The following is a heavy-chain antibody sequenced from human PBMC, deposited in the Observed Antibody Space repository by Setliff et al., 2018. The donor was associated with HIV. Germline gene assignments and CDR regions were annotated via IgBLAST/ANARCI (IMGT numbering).Heavy chain of an antibody. J-gene: IGHJ6*03. Sequence: GGSLRLSCAASGFSVSDDWMSWVRQAPGKGLEWVANINEDGSEKTYVDSVKGRFSVSRDNAYNSLFLQMNSLRAEDTAVYYCVRQVSYYHFYMDVWGKGTTVTVSS. CDR2: INEDGSEK. CDR3: VRQVSYYHFYMDV. V-gene: IGHV3-7*03. D-gene: IGHD6-6*01. CDR1: GFSVSDDW.